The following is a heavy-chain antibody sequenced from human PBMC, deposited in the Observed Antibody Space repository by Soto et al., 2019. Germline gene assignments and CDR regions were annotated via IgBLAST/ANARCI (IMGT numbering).Heavy chain of an antibody. CDR2: IYYSGST. J-gene: IGHJ6*02. CDR3: ARTLGIAAAGGYGMDV. D-gene: IGHD6-13*01. CDR1: GGSIISYY. V-gene: IGHV4-59*01. Sequence: SETLSLTCTFSGGSIISYYWSWIRQPPGKGLEWIGYIYYSGSTNYNPSLKSRVTISVDTSKNQFSLKLSSVTAADTAVYYCARTLGIAAAGGYGMDVWGQGTTVTVSS.